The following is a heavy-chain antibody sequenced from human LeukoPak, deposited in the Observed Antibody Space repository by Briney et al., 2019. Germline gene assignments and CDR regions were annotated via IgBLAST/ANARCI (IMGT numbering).Heavy chain of an antibody. J-gene: IGHJ3*02. V-gene: IGHV4-30-2*01. CDR3: ARDGDEGAFDI. CDR2: IYHSGST. CDR1: GGSISSGGYY. Sequence: SQTLSLTCTVSGGSISSGGYYWSWIRQPPGKGLEWIGYIYHSGSTYYNPSLKSRVTISVDRSKNQFSLKLSSVTAADTAVYYCARDGDEGAFDIWGQGTMVTVSS.